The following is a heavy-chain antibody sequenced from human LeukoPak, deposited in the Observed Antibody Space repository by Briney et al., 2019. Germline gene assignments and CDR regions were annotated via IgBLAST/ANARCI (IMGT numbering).Heavy chain of an antibody. D-gene: IGHD2-2*01. CDR1: DGSVSNYY. J-gene: IGHJ6*02. Sequence: SETLSLTCSVSDGSVSNYYWTWIRQPPGKGLEWIGNIHYSGSTNFNPSLKSRVTVSVDTSKNQVSLKLRSVTAADTAVYYCARDSGLGYCSTTSCSYGLDVWGQGTTVFVS. CDR3: ARDSGLGYCSTTSCSYGLDV. V-gene: IGHV4-59*02. CDR2: IHYSGST.